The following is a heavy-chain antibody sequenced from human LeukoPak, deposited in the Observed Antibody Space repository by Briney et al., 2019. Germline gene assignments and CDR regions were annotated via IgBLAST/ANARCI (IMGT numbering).Heavy chain of an antibody. CDR1: GYTFTRYG. J-gene: IGHJ6*02. D-gene: IGHD4-11*01. CDR2: ISAYNGNT. V-gene: IGHV1-18*01. CDR3: AGSNYDYYYYGMDV. Sequence: ASVKVSCKASGYTFTRYGISWVRQAPGQGLEWMGWISAYNGNTNYAQKLQGRVTMTTDTSTSTAYMELRSLRSDDTAVYYCAGSNYDYYYYGMDVWGQGTTVTVSS.